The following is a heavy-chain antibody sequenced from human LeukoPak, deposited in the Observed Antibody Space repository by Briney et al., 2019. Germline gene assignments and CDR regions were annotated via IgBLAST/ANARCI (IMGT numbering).Heavy chain of an antibody. CDR3: ARRRSGNSHVDY. V-gene: IGHV4-39*01. Sequence: PSETLSLTRTVSGGSICSSSYYWGWIRQPPGKGLEWIGSFYYSGSTYYSPPLKSRVTISVDTSKNQFSLKLSSVTATDTAVYYCARRRSGNSHVDYWGQGTLVTVSS. D-gene: IGHD5-18*01. J-gene: IGHJ4*02. CDR1: GGSICSSSYY. CDR2: FYYSGST.